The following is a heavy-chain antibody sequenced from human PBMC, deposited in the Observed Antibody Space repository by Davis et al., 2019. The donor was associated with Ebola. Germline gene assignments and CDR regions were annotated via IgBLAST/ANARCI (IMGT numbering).Heavy chain of an antibody. CDR3: ARGDVLRFLEWFHSPYYYYGMDV. D-gene: IGHD3-3*01. V-gene: IGHV1-46*01. J-gene: IGHJ6*02. CDR1: GGTFSSYA. CDR2: INPSGGST. Sequence: ASVKVSCKASGGTFSSYAISWVRQAPGQGLEWMGIINPSGGSTSYAQKFQGRVTMTRDTSTSTVYMELSSLRSEDTAVYYCARGDVLRFLEWFHSPYYYYGMDVWGQGTTVTVSS.